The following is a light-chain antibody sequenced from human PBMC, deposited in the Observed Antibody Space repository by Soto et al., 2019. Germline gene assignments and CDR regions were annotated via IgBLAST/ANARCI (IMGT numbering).Light chain of an antibody. CDR2: GAY. J-gene: IGKJ2*01. V-gene: IGKV3-15*01. Sequence: EIVMTQSPATLSVSPGERATLSCRASQSVCRNLAWYQPRPDQAPRPLIYGAYTRAIGIPPRFSGSGSGTEFTLTISSLQSEDFAVYYWQHYNKCPYTFGRGTKLEIK. CDR1: QSVCRN. CDR3: QHYNKCPYT.